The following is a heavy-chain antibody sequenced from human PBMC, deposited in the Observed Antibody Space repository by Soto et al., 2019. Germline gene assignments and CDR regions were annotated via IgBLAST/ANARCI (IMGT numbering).Heavy chain of an antibody. V-gene: IGHV4-4*02. CDR1: GGSISSSNW. J-gene: IGHJ4*02. CDR3: ARDRGYSYGYYDY. D-gene: IGHD5-18*01. Sequence: PSETLSLTCAVSGGSISSSNWWSWVRQPPGKGLEWIGEIYHSGSTNYNPSLKSRVTISVDKSKNQFSLELSSVTAADTAVYYCARDRGYSYGYYDYWGQGTLVTVSS. CDR2: IYHSGST.